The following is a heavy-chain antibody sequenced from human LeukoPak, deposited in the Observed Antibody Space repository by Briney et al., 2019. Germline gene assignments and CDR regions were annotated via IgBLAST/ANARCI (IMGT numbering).Heavy chain of an antibody. D-gene: IGHD3-22*01. J-gene: IGHJ4*02. CDR2: IRYDGSNK. Sequence: GGSLRLSCAASGFTFSSYDIHWVRQAPGKGLEWVAFIRYDGSNKYYADSVKGRFTISRDNSKNTLYLQMNSLRAEDTAVYYCARGTKYYYDSSGYYPFDYWGQGTLVTVSS. CDR3: ARGTKYYYDSSGYYPFDY. V-gene: IGHV3-30*02. CDR1: GFTFSSYD.